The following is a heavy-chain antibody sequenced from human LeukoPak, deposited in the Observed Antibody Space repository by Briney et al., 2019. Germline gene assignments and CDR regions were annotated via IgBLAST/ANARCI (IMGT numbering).Heavy chain of an antibody. J-gene: IGHJ4*02. D-gene: IGHD1-1*01. CDR1: DGSISSYY. V-gene: IGHV4-59*08. CDR3: ARINWNYFDY. CDR2: IYYSGNT. Sequence: SETLSLTCTVSDGSISSYYWSWVRQPPGKGLEWIGYIYYSGNTNYNPSLKSRLTMSADRSRNQFSLNLNSVTAADTAVYYCARINWNYFDYWGQGILVTVSS.